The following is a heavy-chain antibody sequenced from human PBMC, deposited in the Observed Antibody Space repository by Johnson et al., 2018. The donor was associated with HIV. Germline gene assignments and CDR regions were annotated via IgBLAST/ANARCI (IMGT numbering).Heavy chain of an antibody. J-gene: IGHJ3*02. D-gene: IGHD1-26*01. V-gene: IGHV3-20*04. Sequence: VQLVESGGGVVRPGGSLRLSCAASGFTFDDYGMSWVRQAPGKGLEWVSGINWNGGSTGYADSVKGRFTISRDNAKNSLYLQMNSLRAEDTALYYCARDDRISGSQGGYAFDICGQGTMVTVSS. CDR2: INWNGGST. CDR3: ARDDRISGSQGGYAFDI. CDR1: GFTFDDYG.